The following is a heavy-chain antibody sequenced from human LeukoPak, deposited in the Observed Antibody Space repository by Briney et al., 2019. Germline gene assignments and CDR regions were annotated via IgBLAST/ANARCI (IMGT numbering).Heavy chain of an antibody. CDR3: AILPGYSSGWYEVNY. J-gene: IGHJ4*02. CDR2: IRSDTTSK. CDR1: GFTFSYYA. D-gene: IGHD6-13*01. Sequence: GGSLRLSCATSGFTFSYYAMHWVRQAPGRGLEWMALIRSDTTSKYYADSVKGRFTVSRDNSKNTLYLQMNSPRAEDTAVYYCAILPGYSSGWYEVNYWGQGTLVTVFS. V-gene: IGHV3-30*02.